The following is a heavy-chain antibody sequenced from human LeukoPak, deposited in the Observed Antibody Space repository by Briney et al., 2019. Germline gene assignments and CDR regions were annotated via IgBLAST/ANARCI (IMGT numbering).Heavy chain of an antibody. CDR2: IYYSGST. V-gene: IGHV4-31*03. J-gene: IGHJ4*02. CDR3: ARGRYDSSGYYLYYFDY. Sequence: SETLSLTCTVSGGSISSGGYYWSWIRQHPGKGLEWIGYIYYSGSTYYNPSLKSRVTISVDTSKNQFSLKLSSVTAADTAVYYCARGRYDSSGYYLYYFDYWGQGTLVTVSS. D-gene: IGHD3-22*01. CDR1: GGSISSGGYY.